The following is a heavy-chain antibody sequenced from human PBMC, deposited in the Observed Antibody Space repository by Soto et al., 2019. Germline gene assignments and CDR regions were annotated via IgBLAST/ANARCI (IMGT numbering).Heavy chain of an antibody. D-gene: IGHD3-9*01. V-gene: IGHV3-23*01. CDR2: ISGGGDKT. J-gene: IGHJ4*02. Sequence: GVSLRLSCAASGLTVSSYYMSWVRQAPGKGLEWVSVISGGGDKTYYLESVKGRFTISRDNSKNTVAQQMKSLRADDAAVYYCAKQGSPPYFQHWGQGYLITVP. CDR3: AKQGSPPYFQH. CDR1: GLTVSSYY.